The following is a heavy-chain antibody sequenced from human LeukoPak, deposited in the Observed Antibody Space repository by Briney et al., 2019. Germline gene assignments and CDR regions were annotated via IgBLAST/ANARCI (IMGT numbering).Heavy chain of an antibody. V-gene: IGHV3-33*01. CDR1: GFTFSSYG. D-gene: IGHD6-6*01. J-gene: IGHJ4*02. CDR2: IWYDGSNK. CDR3: ARQMSIAARPDPFDY. Sequence: PGGSLRLSCAASGFTFSSYGMHWVRQAPGKGLEWVAVIWYDGSNKYYADSVKGRFTISRDNSKNTLYLQMNSLRAEDTAVYYCARQMSIAARPDPFDYWGQGTLVTVSS.